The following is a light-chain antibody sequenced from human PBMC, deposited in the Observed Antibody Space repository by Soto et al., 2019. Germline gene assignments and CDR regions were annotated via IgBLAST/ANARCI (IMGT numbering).Light chain of an antibody. CDR1: QNVTIR. CDR3: QQYNNWPRL. Sequence: EMVMSQSPATLSVSPWERATLSCTTSQNVTIRSAWYQQRPGQAPRLLIYGASTRATGTPARFSGSGSGTDFTLTISSLQSEDFAVYYCQQYNNWPRLFGPGTKVDIK. J-gene: IGKJ3*01. CDR2: GAS. V-gene: IGKV3-15*01.